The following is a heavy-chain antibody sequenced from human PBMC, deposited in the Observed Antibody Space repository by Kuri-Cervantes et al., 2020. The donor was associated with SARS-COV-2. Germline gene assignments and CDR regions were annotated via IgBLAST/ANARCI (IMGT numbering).Heavy chain of an antibody. J-gene: IGHJ5*02. V-gene: IGHV3-48*01. Sequence: ETLSLTCAASGFTFSSSSINWVRQAPGKGLEWVSYISSGSNSIYYADSVKGRFTISRDNSKNSLYLQMNSLRVEDTAVYYCARERGVIPAGLGWFDPWGQGALVTVSS. CDR1: GFTFSSSS. CDR3: ARERGVIPAGLGWFDP. CDR2: ISSGSNSI. D-gene: IGHD2-2*01.